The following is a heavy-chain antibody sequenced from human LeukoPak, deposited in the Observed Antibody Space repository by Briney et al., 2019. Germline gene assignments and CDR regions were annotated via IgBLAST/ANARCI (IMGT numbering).Heavy chain of an antibody. D-gene: IGHD3-9*01. J-gene: IGHJ3*02. V-gene: IGHV4-34*01. CDR3: ARPTLYDILTGYYAHAFDI. Sequence: TSETLSLTCTVSGGSISSYYWSWIRQPPGKGLEWIGEINHSGSTNYNPSLKSRVTISVDTSKNQFSLKLSSVTAADTAVYYCARPTLYDILTGYYAHAFDIWGQGTMVTVSS. CDR1: GGSISSYY. CDR2: INHSGST.